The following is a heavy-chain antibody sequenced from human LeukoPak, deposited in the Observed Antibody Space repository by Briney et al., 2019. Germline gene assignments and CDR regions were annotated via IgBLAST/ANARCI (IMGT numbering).Heavy chain of an antibody. D-gene: IGHD2-15*01. J-gene: IGHJ6*02. CDR2: INPNSGGT. Sequence: SVKVSCKASGYTFTGYYMHWVRQAPGQGLEWMGWINPNSGGTNYAQKFQGRVTMTRDTSISTAYTELSRLRSDDTAVYYCARVRCSGGSCYSAHYYYYGMDVWGQGTTVTVSS. CDR3: ARVRCSGGSCYSAHYYYYGMDV. V-gene: IGHV1-2*02. CDR1: GYTFTGYY.